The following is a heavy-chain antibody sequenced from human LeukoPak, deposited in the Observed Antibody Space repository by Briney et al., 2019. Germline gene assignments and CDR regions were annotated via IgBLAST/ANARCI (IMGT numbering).Heavy chain of an antibody. J-gene: IGHJ3*02. CDR3: ARENRIAAAGPDAFDI. Sequence: PSETLSLTCTVSGGSISSHYWSWIRQPPGKGLEWIGYIYYSGSTNYNPSLKSRVTISVDTSKNQFSLKLSSVTAADTAVYYCARENRIAAAGPDAFDIWGQGTMVTVSS. CDR1: GGSISSHY. CDR2: IYYSGST. D-gene: IGHD6-13*01. V-gene: IGHV4-59*11.